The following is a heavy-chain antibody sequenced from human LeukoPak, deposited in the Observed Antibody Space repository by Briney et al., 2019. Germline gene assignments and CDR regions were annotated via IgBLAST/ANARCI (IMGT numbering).Heavy chain of an antibody. J-gene: IGHJ5*02. Sequence: SETLSLTCSVSGGSINNRDYYWGWIRQPPGKGLEGFGRIYHSGSTYYNSSLKSRVTISVDTSKNQFSLKLSSVTAADTAVYYCARDEDYDSSGYSQGWFDPWGQGTLVTVSS. CDR2: IYHSGST. D-gene: IGHD3-22*01. CDR3: ARDEDYDSSGYSQGWFDP. CDR1: GGSINNRDYY. V-gene: IGHV4-39*07.